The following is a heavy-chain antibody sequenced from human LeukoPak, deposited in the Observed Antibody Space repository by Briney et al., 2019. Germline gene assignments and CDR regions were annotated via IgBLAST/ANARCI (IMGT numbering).Heavy chain of an antibody. D-gene: IGHD6-19*01. CDR3: AKTSGWPYYFDY. V-gene: IGHV3-23*01. CDR2: LSGSGGTT. Sequence: PGGSLRLSCAASGFTFRSYAMSWVRQAPGKGLEWVSALSGSGGTTYYADSVKGRSTISRDNSKNTLYLQMNSLRAEDTALYYCAKTSGWPYYFDYWGQGTLVTVSS. J-gene: IGHJ4*02. CDR1: GFTFRSYA.